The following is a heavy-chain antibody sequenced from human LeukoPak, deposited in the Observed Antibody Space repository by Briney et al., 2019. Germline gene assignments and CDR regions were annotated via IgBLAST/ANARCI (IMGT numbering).Heavy chain of an antibody. CDR3: ARGDSYGYQYRFDY. D-gene: IGHD5-18*01. Sequence: GASVKVSCKASGGTFNSYAISWVRQAPGQGLEWMGGIIPIFGTTNYAQKFQGRVTITADESTSTVYMELSSLRSEDTAVYYCARGDSYGYQYRFDYWGQGTLVTVSS. CDR1: GGTFNSYA. CDR2: IIPIFGTT. V-gene: IGHV1-69*13. J-gene: IGHJ4*02.